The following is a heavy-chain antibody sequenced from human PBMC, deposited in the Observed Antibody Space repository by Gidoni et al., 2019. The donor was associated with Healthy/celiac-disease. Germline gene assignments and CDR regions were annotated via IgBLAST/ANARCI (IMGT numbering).Heavy chain of an antibody. CDR3: AKDSSSGYNWFDP. Sequence: EVQLVESGGGLVQPGRSLRLSCAASGFTFDDYAMHWVRKAPGKGLEWVSGISWNSGSIGYADSVKGRFTISRDNAKNSLYLQMNSLRAEDTALYYCAKDSSSGYNWFDPWGQGTLVTVSS. V-gene: IGHV3-9*01. CDR2: ISWNSGSI. CDR1: GFTFDDYA. D-gene: IGHD6-6*01. J-gene: IGHJ5*02.